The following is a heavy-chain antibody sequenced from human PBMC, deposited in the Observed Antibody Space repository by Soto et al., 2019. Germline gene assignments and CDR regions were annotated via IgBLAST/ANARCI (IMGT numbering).Heavy chain of an antibody. J-gene: IGHJ3*02. CDR1: GFTFSSYA. Sequence: GGSLRLSCAASGFTFSSYAMHWVRQAPGKGLEWVAVISYDGSNKYYADSVKGRFTISRDNSKNTLYLQMNSLRAEDTAVYYCARDVQAADYDSSGLRQAGDAFDIWGQGTMVTVSS. D-gene: IGHD3-22*01. V-gene: IGHV3-30-3*01. CDR3: ARDVQAADYDSSGLRQAGDAFDI. CDR2: ISYDGSNK.